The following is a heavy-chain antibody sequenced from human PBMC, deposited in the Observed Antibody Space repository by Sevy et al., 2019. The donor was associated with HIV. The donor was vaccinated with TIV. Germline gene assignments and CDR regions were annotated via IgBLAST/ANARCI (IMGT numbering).Heavy chain of an antibody. D-gene: IGHD2-15*01. J-gene: IGHJ6*02. CDR2: TYYRSKWYN. V-gene: IGHV6-1*01. Sequence: SQTLSLTCAISGDSVSSNSAAWNWIRQSPSRGLEWLGRTYYRSKWYNDYAVSVKSRITINPDTSKNQFSLQLNSVTPEDTAVYYCARADSLIGYCSGGRSYEYYYGMDVWGQGTTVTVSS. CDR1: GDSVSSNSAA. CDR3: ARADSLIGYCSGGRSYEYYYGMDV.